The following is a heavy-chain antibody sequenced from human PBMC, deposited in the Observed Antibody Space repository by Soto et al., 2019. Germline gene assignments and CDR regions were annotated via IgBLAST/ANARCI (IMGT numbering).Heavy chain of an antibody. V-gene: IGHV1-69*01. CDR1: GDSDGIYN. D-gene: IGHD6-19*01. CDR3: AGRAMAVTWLDP. Sequence: QVRLVQSGAELKRPGSSVKVSCRVSGDSDGIYNIAWVRQAPGQGLEWLGGIVPLCGTTDYSQRFRGRVTITADEWKSTAYLELHSLKSEDTAVYYCAGRAMAVTWLDPWGQGTPVIVSA. J-gene: IGHJ5*02. CDR2: IVPLCGTT.